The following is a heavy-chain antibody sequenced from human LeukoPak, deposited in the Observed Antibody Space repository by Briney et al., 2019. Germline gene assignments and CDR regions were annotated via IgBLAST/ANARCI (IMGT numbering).Heavy chain of an antibody. CDR1: GGSFSGYY. CDR2: INHSGST. Sequence: PSETLSLTCAVYGGSFSGYYWSWIRQPPGKGLEWIGEINHSGSTNYNPSLKSRVTISVDTSKNQFSLKLSSVTAADTAVYYCARVIVDYGDRYDYWGQGTLVTVSS. V-gene: IGHV4-34*01. J-gene: IGHJ4*02. CDR3: ARVIVDYGDRYDY. D-gene: IGHD4-17*01.